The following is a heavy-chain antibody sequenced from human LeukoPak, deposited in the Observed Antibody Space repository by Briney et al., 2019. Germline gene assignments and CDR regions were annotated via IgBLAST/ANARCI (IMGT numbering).Heavy chain of an antibody. D-gene: IGHD2/OR15-2a*01. CDR2: ISYDGSNK. J-gene: IGHJ4*02. V-gene: IGHV3-30-3*01. CDR1: GFTFSSYA. CDR3: ARVVTVLNY. Sequence: GGSLRLSCAASGFTFSSYAMHWVRHAPGKGREWVAVISYDGSNKYYADSVKGRFTISRDNSKNTLYLQMNSLRAEDTAVYYCARVVTVLNYWGQGTLVTVSS.